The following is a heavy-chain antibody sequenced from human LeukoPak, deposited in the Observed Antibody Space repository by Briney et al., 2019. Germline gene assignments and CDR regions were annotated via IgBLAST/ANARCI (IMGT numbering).Heavy chain of an antibody. V-gene: IGHV3-30-3*01. Sequence: GRSLRLSCAASGFTFSSYAMHWVRRAPGKGLEWVAVISYDGSNKYYADSVKGRFTISRDNSKNTLYLQMNSLRAEDTAVYYCARDEIEYQLLLRYYFDYWGQGTLVTVSS. D-gene: IGHD2-2*01. J-gene: IGHJ4*02. CDR3: ARDEIEYQLLLRYYFDY. CDR2: ISYDGSNK. CDR1: GFTFSSYA.